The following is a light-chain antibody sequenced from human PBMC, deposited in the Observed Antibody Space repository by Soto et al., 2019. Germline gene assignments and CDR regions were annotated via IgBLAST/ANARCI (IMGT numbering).Light chain of an antibody. Sequence: DIQFTQSPSFLSASVGDRVTITCRASQGISSYLAWYRQKPGKAPKLLIYAASSLQSGVPSRFSGSGSGTDFTLTISSMQPEDFATYYCHQSYSTPLTFGGGTKVDI. J-gene: IGKJ4*01. V-gene: IGKV1-39*01. CDR2: AAS. CDR1: QGISSY. CDR3: HQSYSTPLT.